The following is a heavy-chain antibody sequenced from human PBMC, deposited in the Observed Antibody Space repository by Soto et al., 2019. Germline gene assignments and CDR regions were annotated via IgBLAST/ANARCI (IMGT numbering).Heavy chain of an antibody. Sequence: PGGSMRLSCAASGFTFSSYAMSWVRQAPGKGLEWVSAISGSGGSTYYADSVKGRFTISRDNSKNTLYLQMNSLRAEDTAVYYCAKDLDLEIVGVNGKNDAFDIWGQGTMVTVSS. CDR2: ISGSGGST. CDR3: AKDLDLEIVGVNGKNDAFDI. J-gene: IGHJ3*02. CDR1: GFTFSSYA. D-gene: IGHD1-26*01. V-gene: IGHV3-23*01.